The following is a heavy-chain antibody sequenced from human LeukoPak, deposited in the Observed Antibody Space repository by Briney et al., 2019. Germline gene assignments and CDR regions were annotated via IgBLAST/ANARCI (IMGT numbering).Heavy chain of an antibody. CDR3: ARDRIVVVPAAIWSQGPDV. Sequence: GSSVKVSCKASGGTFSSYAISWVRQAPGQGLEWMGRIIPILGIANYAQKSQGRVTITADKSTSTAYMELSSLRSEDTAVYYCARDRIVVVPAAIWSQGPDVWGQGTTVTVSS. D-gene: IGHD2-2*01. CDR2: IIPILGIA. CDR1: GGTFSSYA. J-gene: IGHJ6*02. V-gene: IGHV1-69*04.